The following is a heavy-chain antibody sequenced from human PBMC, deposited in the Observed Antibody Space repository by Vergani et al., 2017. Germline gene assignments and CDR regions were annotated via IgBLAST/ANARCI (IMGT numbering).Heavy chain of an antibody. CDR2: INHSGST. CDR3: ARGKYYDFWSGXYSQRNYYYYYMDV. V-gene: IGHV4-34*01. CDR1: GGSFSGYY. J-gene: IGHJ6*03. Sequence: QVQLQQWGAGLLKPSETLSLTCAVYGGSFSGYYWSWIRQPPGKGLEWIGEINHSGSTNYNPSLKSRVTISVDTSKNQFSLKLSSVTAADTAVYYCARGKYYDFWSGXYSQRNYYYYYMDVWGKGTTVTVSS. D-gene: IGHD3-3*01.